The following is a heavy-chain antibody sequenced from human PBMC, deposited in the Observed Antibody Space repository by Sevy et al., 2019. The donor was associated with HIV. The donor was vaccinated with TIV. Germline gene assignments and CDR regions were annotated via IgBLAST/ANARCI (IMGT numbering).Heavy chain of an antibody. V-gene: IGHV4-39*01. CDR2: IYYSGST. CDR3: ARHEAMITFGGLIVIFYFDY. CDR1: GGSISSSSYY. J-gene: IGHJ4*02. Sequence: SETLSLTCTVSGGSISSSSYYWGWIRQPPGKGLEWIGTIYYSGSTYYNPSLKSRVTISVDRSKNQFSLKLSSVTAADTAVYYCARHEAMITFGGLIVIFYFDYWGQGTLVTVSS. D-gene: IGHD3-16*02.